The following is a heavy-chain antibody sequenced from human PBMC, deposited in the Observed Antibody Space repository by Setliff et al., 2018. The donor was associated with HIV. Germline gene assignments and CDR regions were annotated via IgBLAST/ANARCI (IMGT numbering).Heavy chain of an antibody. Sequence: PSETLSLTCTVSGGSISSGHYYWSWIRQPAGKGLEWIGHIYSSGSTNYNPSLKSLVTISVDTSKNQFSLKLSSVTAADTAVYYCAKQYCGGDCYSDSYYYMDVWGKGTTVTVSS. V-gene: IGHV4-61*09. CDR1: GGSISSGHYY. J-gene: IGHJ6*03. D-gene: IGHD2-21*01. CDR2: IYSSGST. CDR3: AKQYCGGDCYSDSYYYMDV.